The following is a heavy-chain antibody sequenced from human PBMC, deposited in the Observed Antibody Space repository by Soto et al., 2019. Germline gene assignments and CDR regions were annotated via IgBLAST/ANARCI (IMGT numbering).Heavy chain of an antibody. V-gene: IGHV4-38-2*01. CDR1: GYFISSGHY. Sequence: PSETLSLTCAVSGYFISSGHYWGWIRQPPGKGLEWIGYIYDSGTTYTYFNPSLKSRVTISVDTSKNQFSLKVRSVTAEESAVYYCARAGQWLFGQYYFDYWGQGTLVTV. D-gene: IGHD6-19*01. CDR2: IYDSGTTYT. CDR3: ARAGQWLFGQYYFDY. J-gene: IGHJ4*02.